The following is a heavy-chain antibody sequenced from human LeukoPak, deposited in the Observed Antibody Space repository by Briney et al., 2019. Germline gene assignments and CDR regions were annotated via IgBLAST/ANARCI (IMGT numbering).Heavy chain of an antibody. J-gene: IGHJ4*02. Sequence: GGSLRLSCAASGFTSSNYGMHWVRQAPGKGLEWVAFIPYDGSNKYYADSLQGRFTISRDNSMNTLYLQMSSLRAEDTAIYYCAKDICGGNCYPHGGYWGQGTLVTVS. V-gene: IGHV3-30*02. CDR2: IPYDGSNK. CDR1: GFTSSNYG. D-gene: IGHD2-21*01. CDR3: AKDICGGNCYPHGGY.